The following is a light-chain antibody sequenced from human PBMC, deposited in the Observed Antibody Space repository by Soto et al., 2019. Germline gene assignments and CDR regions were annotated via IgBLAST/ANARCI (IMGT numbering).Light chain of an antibody. CDR3: TAGDDRLTAWL. CDR1: TSNIEENS. V-gene: IGLV1-44*01. CDR2: DDY. J-gene: IGLJ3*02. Sequence: QAVLTQPPSASGTPGQRVTISCSGSTSNIEENSVTWYQRLPGTAPKVLIYDDYQRPSGVPDRFSGSKSGTSASLAIRDLPSDDEGGYYCTAGDDRLTAWLFGGGTKLTVL.